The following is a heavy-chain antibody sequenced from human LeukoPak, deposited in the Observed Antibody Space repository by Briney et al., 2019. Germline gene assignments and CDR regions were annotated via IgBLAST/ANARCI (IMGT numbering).Heavy chain of an antibody. CDR2: MNPNSGNT. J-gene: IGHJ5*02. V-gene: IGHV1-8*01. Sequence: ASVKVSCKASGYTFTSYDINWVRQATGQGLEWMGWMNPNSGNTGYAQKFQGRVTMTRNTSISTAYMELSSLRSEDTAVYYCARDALNSGLIGGWFDPWGQGTLVTVSS. CDR1: GYTFTSYD. D-gene: IGHD6-19*01. CDR3: ARDALNSGLIGGWFDP.